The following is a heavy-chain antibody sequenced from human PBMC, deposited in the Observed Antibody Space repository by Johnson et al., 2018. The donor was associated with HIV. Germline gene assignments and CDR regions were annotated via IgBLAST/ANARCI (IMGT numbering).Heavy chain of an antibody. Sequence: VQLVESGGGVVQPGRSLRLSCAASGFTFSSYAMHWVRQAPGKGLEWVAVISYDGSNKYYADSVKGRFIISRDNSKNTLFLQMNSLRPKDTAVYFCAREYYYESPEAFDIWGQGTMVTVSS. CDR2: ISYDGSNK. V-gene: IGHV3-30*14. CDR3: AREYYYESPEAFDI. CDR1: GFTFSSYA. J-gene: IGHJ3*02. D-gene: IGHD3-22*01.